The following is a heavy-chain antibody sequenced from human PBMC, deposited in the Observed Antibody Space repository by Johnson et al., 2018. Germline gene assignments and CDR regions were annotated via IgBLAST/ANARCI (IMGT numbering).Heavy chain of an antibody. Sequence: VQLVESGGGLVQPGGSLRLSCAASGFTFSSYSMNWVRQAPGKGLEWVSYISSSSSTIYYADPVKGRFTISRDNAKNSLYLQMNSLRAEDTAVYYCARSQGAFDIWGQGTMVTVSS. J-gene: IGHJ3*02. CDR3: ARSQGAFDI. CDR1: GFTFSSYS. CDR2: ISSSSSTI. V-gene: IGHV3-48*01.